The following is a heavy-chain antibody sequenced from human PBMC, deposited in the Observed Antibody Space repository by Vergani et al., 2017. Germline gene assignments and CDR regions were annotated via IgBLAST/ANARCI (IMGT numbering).Heavy chain of an antibody. Sequence: EVQLVESGGGLVQPGGSLRLSCAASGFTFSSYWMHWVRQVPGKGLVWVSRINSDGSSTSYADSVKGRFTISRDNAKNTLYLQMNSLRAEDTAVYYCARGDYYGSGSPIDYWGQGTLVTVSS. D-gene: IGHD3-10*01. CDR1: GFTFSSYW. CDR3: ARGDYYGSGSPIDY. J-gene: IGHJ4*02. V-gene: IGHV3-74*01. CDR2: INSDGSST.